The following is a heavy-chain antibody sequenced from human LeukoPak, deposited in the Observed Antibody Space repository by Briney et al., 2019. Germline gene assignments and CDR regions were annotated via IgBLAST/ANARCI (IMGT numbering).Heavy chain of an antibody. V-gene: IGHV4-30-4*01. CDR3: ARSIYSFDH. Sequence: SQTLSLLHTVSGGSIRSVYEYWSWIRQPPGKDLEWIGYIYYSGSTYYNPSLKSLVTISVDTSKIQFSLKLSSVTAADPALYYYARSIYSFDHWGQGTLVTVSS. CDR1: GGSIRSVYEY. CDR2: IYYSGST. D-gene: IGHD2-21*01. J-gene: IGHJ5*02.